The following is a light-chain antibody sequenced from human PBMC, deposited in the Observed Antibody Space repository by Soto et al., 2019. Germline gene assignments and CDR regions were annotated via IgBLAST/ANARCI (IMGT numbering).Light chain of an antibody. CDR1: QSLGRY. Sequence: DIVLTQSPDTLSLSPGESATLSCRASQSLGRYLAWYQQKPGQAPRLLIYGASSRATGIPNRFSGSGSGTDFTLTISRLEPEDFAVYYCQQYGTSPWTFGQGTKVDIK. CDR2: GAS. V-gene: IGKV3-20*01. J-gene: IGKJ1*01. CDR3: QQYGTSPWT.